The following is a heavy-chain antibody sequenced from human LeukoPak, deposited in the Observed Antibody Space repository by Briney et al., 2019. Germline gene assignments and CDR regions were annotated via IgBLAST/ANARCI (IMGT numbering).Heavy chain of an antibody. CDR1: GFTFSSYG. V-gene: IGHV3-30*03. D-gene: IGHD2-2*01. Sequence: PGGSLRLSCAASGFTFSSYGMHWVRQAPGKGLEWVAVISYDGSNKYYADSVKGRFTISRDNAKNTLYLQMNSLRAEDTGVYYCARRYCSSTSCYHFDHWGQGTLVTVSS. J-gene: IGHJ4*02. CDR3: ARRYCSSTSCYHFDH. CDR2: ISYDGSNK.